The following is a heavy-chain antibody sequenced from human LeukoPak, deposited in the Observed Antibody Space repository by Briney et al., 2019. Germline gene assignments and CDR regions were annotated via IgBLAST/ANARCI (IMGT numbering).Heavy chain of an antibody. V-gene: IGHV1-18*04. J-gene: IGHJ3*02. CDR2: ISAYNGNT. CDR3: ARDAVDIVATADAFDI. CDR1: GYTFTGYY. Sequence: ASVKVSCKASGYTFTGYYMHWVRQAPGQGLEWMGWISAYNGNTNYAQKLQGRVTMTTDTSTSTAYMELRSLRSDDTAVYYCARDAVDIVATADAFDIWGQGTMVTVSS. D-gene: IGHD5-12*01.